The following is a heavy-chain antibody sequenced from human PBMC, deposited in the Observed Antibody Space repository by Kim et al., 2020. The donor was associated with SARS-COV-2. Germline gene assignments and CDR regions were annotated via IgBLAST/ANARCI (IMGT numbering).Heavy chain of an antibody. CDR2: INPSGGST. CDR3: ARSITMIVVVIPFAGDAFDI. Sequence: ASVKVSCKASGYTFTSYYMHWVRQAPGQGLKWMGIINPSGGSTSYAQKFQGRVTMTRDTSTSTVYMELSSLRSEDTAVYYCARSITMIVVVIPFAGDAFDIWGQGTMVTVSS. D-gene: IGHD3-22*01. CDR1: GYTFTSYY. V-gene: IGHV1-46*01. J-gene: IGHJ3*02.